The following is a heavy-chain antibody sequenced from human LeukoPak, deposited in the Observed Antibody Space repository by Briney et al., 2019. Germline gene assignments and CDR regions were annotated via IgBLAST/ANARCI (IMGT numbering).Heavy chain of an antibody. CDR3: ARYDILTGYPYYFDY. CDR1: GFTFSSYE. D-gene: IGHD3-9*01. V-gene: IGHV3-48*03. CDR2: ISSSGSTI. Sequence: GRSLRLSCAASGFTFSSYEMNWVRQAPGKGLEWVSYISSSGSTIYYADSVKGRFTISRDNAKNSLYLQMNSLRAEDTAVYYCARYDILTGYPYYFDYWGQGTLVTVSS. J-gene: IGHJ4*02.